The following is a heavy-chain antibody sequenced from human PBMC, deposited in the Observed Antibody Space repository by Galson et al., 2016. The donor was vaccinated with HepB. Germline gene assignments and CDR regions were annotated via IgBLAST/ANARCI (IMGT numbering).Heavy chain of an antibody. D-gene: IGHD2-2*01. J-gene: IGHJ4*02. V-gene: IGHV3-30*04. CDR1: GFTFRSYA. CDR2: LSYDGTGE. CDR3: ARGGVGYCSTSSCRFDD. Sequence: SLRLSCAASGFTFRSYAMHWVRQAPGEGLEWLAVLSYDGTGESYVDSVKGRFSISRDNGRNTLYLQLDRLTYEDTAVYYCARGGVGYCSTSSCRFDDWGQGTLVTVSS.